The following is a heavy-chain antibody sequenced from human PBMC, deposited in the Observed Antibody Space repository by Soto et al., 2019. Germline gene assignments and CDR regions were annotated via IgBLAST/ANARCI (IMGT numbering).Heavy chain of an antibody. D-gene: IGHD3-3*01. CDR1: GFTFSNAW. CDR3: TTVEVIFYYYYYYGMDV. Sequence: EVQLVESGGGLVKPGGSLRLSCAACGFTFSNAWMNWVRQAPGKGLEWVGRIKSKTDGGTTDYAAPVKGRFTISRDDSKNTLYLQMNSLKTEDTAVYYCTTVEVIFYYYYYYGMDVWGQGTTVTVSS. J-gene: IGHJ6*02. CDR2: IKSKTDGGTT. V-gene: IGHV3-15*07.